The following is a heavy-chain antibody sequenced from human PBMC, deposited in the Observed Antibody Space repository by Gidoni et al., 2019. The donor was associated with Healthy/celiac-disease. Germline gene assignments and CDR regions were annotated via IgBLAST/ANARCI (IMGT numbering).Heavy chain of an antibody. J-gene: IGHJ3*02. D-gene: IGHD3-22*01. CDR2: IRSKAYGGTT. CDR3: TRVGGYYDSSGYFLDAFDI. CDR1: GFTFGDYA. V-gene: IGHV3-49*04. Sequence: EVQLVESGGGLVQPGRSLRLSCTASGFTFGDYAMSWVRQAPGQGLVWVGCIRSKAYGGTTEYAASVKGRFTISRDDSKSIADLQMNSLKTEDTAVYYCTRVGGYYDSSGYFLDAFDIWGQGTMVTVSS.